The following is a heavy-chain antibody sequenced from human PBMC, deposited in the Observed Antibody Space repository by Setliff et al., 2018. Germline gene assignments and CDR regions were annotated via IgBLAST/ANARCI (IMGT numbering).Heavy chain of an antibody. CDR1: GFTFSSYW. J-gene: IGHJ5*02. Sequence: GGSLRLSCSVSGFTFSSYWMSWVRQDPGKGLEWVANINQDGNDKYYVDSAKGRFTISRDNAKSSLYLQLNYLRVEDTAVYYCARARDRTMVDPWGQGTQVTVSS. D-gene: IGHD3-10*01. CDR2: INQDGNDK. V-gene: IGHV3-7*01. CDR3: ARARDRTMVDP.